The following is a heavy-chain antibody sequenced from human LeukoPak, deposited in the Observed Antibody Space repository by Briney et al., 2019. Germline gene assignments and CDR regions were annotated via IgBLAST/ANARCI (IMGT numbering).Heavy chain of an antibody. V-gene: IGHV4-39*07. CDR3: ATTTHNYYDPLGACAFDI. J-gene: IGHJ3*02. D-gene: IGHD3-22*01. CDR1: GGSISNSSYY. CDR2: IYYSGST. Sequence: PSETLSLTCTVSGGSISNSSYYWGWIRQPPGKGLEWIGSIYYSGSTYYNPSLKSRVTISVDTSKNQFSLKLSSVTAADTAVYYCATTTHNYYDPLGACAFDIWGQGTMVTVSS.